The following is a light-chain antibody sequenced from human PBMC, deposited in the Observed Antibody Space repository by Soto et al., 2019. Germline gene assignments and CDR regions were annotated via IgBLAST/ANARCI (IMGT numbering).Light chain of an antibody. CDR2: AAS. J-gene: IGKJ1*01. CDR3: QQSSSTPRT. Sequence: DIQLTQSPSSLSASIGDRVTITCRASQTISSYLNWYQQKPGKVPRLLIYAASTLQSGVPSRFIGSASGTDFTLTISSLQPEDFATYYCQQSSSTPRTFGQGTRVEIK. CDR1: QTISSY. V-gene: IGKV1-39*01.